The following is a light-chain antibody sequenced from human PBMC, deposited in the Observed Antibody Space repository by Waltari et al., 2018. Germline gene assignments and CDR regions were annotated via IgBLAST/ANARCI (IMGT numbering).Light chain of an antibody. V-gene: IGLV3-21*04. J-gene: IGLJ3*02. Sequence: YVLTQPPSLSVDPGKTARLTCGGYNIGSKSVNGYQQKPGQAPVLVMFYDSDRPSEIPERFSGSNSGNTATLTISWVEAGDEADYHCQVWDDVTDSGVFGGGTKLTVL. CDR2: YDS. CDR3: QVWDDVTDSGV. CDR1: NIGSKS.